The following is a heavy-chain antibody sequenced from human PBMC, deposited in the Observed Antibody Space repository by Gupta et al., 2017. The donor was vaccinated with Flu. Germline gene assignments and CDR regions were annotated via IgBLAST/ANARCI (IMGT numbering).Heavy chain of an antibody. CDR2: ISGSGGRP. J-gene: IGHJ4*02. CDR3: ATFQCYGDSPFDY. D-gene: IGHD4-17*01. Sequence: EVQLLESGGGLVQPGGSLRLSCAAAGFTFSSYAMGWVRRAPGKGLGWVSIISGSGGRPHYADSVKGRFTISRDNSKNTLYQHMNSLSAEDTAVYYCATFQCYGDSPFDYWGQGTLVTVSS. CDR1: GFTFSSYA. V-gene: IGHV3-23*01.